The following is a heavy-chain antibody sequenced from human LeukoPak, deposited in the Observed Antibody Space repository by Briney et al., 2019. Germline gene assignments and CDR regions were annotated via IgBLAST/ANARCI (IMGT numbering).Heavy chain of an antibody. CDR2: ISANNGNT. CDR3: ARGDPTGYCSSISCLGDAFDV. CDR1: GYSFTSYG. D-gene: IGHD2-2*01. J-gene: IGHJ3*01. V-gene: IGHV1-18*01. Sequence: GASVKVSCKASGYSFTSYGISWVRQAPGQGLEWMGWISANNGNTNYGQKLQGRVTMTTDTSTSTVYMELRSLRSDDTAVYYCARGDPTGYCSSISCLGDAFDVWGQGTMVTVSS.